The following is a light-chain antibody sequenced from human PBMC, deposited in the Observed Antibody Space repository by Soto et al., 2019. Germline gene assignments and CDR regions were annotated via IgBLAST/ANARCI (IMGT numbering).Light chain of an antibody. CDR2: DDS. V-gene: IGLV3-21*02. CDR1: NIGSDP. J-gene: IGLJ2*01. Sequence: SYELTQPPSVSVAPGQTARITCGGNNIGSDPVRWYQQKPGQAPVLVVYDDSDRPSGIPERFSGSNSGSTATLTISRVEAGDEADYYCQVWDSNSDHPVFGGGTKLTVL. CDR3: QVWDSNSDHPV.